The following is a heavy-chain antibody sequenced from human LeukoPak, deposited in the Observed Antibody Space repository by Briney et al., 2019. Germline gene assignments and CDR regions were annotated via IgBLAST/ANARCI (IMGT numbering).Heavy chain of an antibody. J-gene: IGHJ5*02. Sequence: PGGSLRLSCAASGFTFSSYGMHWVRQAPGKGLEWVAVIWYDGSNKYYADSVKGRFTISRDNSKNTLYLQMNSLRAEDTAVYYCARGIPSIVVVTASGSNENWFDPWGRGTLVTVSS. V-gene: IGHV3-33*01. CDR3: ARGIPSIVVVTASGSNENWFDP. D-gene: IGHD2-21*02. CDR2: IWYDGSNK. CDR1: GFTFSSYG.